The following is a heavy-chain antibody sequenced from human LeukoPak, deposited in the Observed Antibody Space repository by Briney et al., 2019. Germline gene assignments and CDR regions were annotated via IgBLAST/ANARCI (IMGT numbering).Heavy chain of an antibody. J-gene: IGHJ4*02. CDR2: IFYSGSA. CDR3: AKGRGSSSQPQD. V-gene: IGHV4-31*03. CDR1: GGSISSGDYY. Sequence: TSQTLSLTCTVSGGSISSGDYYWNWIRQHPEKSLEWIGYIFYSGSAYYNPSLKSRVTISVDTSKNQFSLKLSSVTAADTAVYYCAKGRGSSSQPQDWAQGTLVTVSS. D-gene: IGHD6-6*01.